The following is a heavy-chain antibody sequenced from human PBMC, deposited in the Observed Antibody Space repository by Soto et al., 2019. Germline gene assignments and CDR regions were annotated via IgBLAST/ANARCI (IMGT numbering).Heavy chain of an antibody. D-gene: IGHD3-22*01. CDR3: AIGGSYYYDSSGYFDY. Sequence: TLSLTCTVSGGSISSYYWSWIRQPPGKGLEWIGYIYYSGSTNYNPSLKSRVTISVDTSKNQFSLKLSSVTAADTAVYYCAIGGSYYYDSSGYFDYWGQGTLVTVSS. CDR1: GGSISSYY. CDR2: IYYSGST. J-gene: IGHJ4*02. V-gene: IGHV4-59*01.